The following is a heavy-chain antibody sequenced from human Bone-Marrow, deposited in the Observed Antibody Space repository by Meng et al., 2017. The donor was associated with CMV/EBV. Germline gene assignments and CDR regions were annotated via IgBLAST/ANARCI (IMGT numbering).Heavy chain of an antibody. Sequence: QVQLWWAGGGLVKPGGSRGLSCAASGFTFSDYYMGWIRQAPGKGLEWVSYISSSSSYTNYADSVKGRFTISRDNAKNSLYLQMNSLRAEDTAVYYCARSRYSGSYLDYWGQGTLVTVSS. CDR3: ARSRYSGSYLDY. CDR2: ISSSSSYT. V-gene: IGHV3-11*03. J-gene: IGHJ4*02. D-gene: IGHD1-26*01. CDR1: GFTFSDYY.